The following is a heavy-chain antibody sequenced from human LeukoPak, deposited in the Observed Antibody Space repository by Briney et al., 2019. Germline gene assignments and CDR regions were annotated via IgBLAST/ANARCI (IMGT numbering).Heavy chain of an antibody. Sequence: PGTSLRLSCAASGFTFSNYAMHWVRQAPGKGLEWVAVISYDGSNKYYADSVKGRFTISRDNSKNTLYLQMNSLRAEDTAVYYCARGSYDILTGSAYYFDFWGQGTLVTVSS. J-gene: IGHJ4*02. CDR1: GFTFSNYA. CDR2: ISYDGSNK. V-gene: IGHV3-30-3*01. D-gene: IGHD3-9*01. CDR3: ARGSYDILTGSAYYFDF.